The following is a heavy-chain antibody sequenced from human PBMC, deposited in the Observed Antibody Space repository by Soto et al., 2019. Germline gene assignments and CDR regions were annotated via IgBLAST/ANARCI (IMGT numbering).Heavy chain of an antibody. CDR1: GYTFTSYD. V-gene: IGHV1-8*01. D-gene: IGHD4-17*01. CDR3: ASVGRKNTVTHDY. CDR2: MNPNSGNT. Sequence: GASVKVSCKASGYTFTSYDMNWVRQATGQGLEWMGWMNPNSGNTGYAQKFQGRVTMTRNTSISTAYMELSSLRSEDTAVYYCASVGRKNTVTHDYWRQGTLVTVSS. J-gene: IGHJ4*02.